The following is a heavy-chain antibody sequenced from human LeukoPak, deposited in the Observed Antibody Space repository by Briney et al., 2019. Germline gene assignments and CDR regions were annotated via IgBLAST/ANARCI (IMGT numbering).Heavy chain of an antibody. CDR2: IPYDGSNK. CDR3: AKVSDSSGYPPDY. Sequence: GGSLRLSCAASGFTFSSYGMHWVRQAPGKGLEWVAVIPYDGSNKYYADSVKGRFTISRDNSKNTLYLQMNSLRAEDTAVYYCAKVSDSSGYPPDYWGQGTLVTVSS. V-gene: IGHV3-30*18. J-gene: IGHJ4*02. CDR1: GFTFSSYG. D-gene: IGHD3-22*01.